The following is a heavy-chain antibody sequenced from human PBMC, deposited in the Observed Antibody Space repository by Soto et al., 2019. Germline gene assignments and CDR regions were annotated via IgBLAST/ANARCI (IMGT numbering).Heavy chain of an antibody. CDR1: DGSMNSDSSY. Sequence: QLQLQESGPGLVKPSETLSLTCRVSDGSMNSDSSYWGWIRQPPGKGLEWIGVINHSGSTYHNLSLKGRVTVSVAASRNQFSLKWTSMTAADTAVYYCARMGGYVSVGYYYLWDSWGQGTLVTVSS. CDR3: ARMGGYVSVGYYYLWDS. CDR2: INHSGST. D-gene: IGHD3-22*01. V-gene: IGHV4-39*01. J-gene: IGHJ4*02.